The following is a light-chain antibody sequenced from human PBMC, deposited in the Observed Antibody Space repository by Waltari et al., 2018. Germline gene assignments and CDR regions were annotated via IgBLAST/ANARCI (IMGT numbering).Light chain of an antibody. CDR3: QQYNNWPQT. J-gene: IGKJ1*01. Sequence: ETVMTPSTATLSVSPGERATRFCRARQSVTSHLASYQPNPGQAPRLRIYGASTRATAVPSRFSGRGYRTDFTPTISSLQSEDFAVYDCQQYNNWPQTFGQGTKVEIK. CDR2: GAS. V-gene: IGKV3-15*01. CDR1: QSVTSH.